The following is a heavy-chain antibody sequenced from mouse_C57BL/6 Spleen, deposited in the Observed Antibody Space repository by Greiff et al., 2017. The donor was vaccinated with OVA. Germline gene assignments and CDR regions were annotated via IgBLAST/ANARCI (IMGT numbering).Heavy chain of an antibody. D-gene: IGHD2-2*01. Sequence: QVQLQQSGAELVKPGASVRMSCKASGYTFTSYWITWVKQRPGQGLEWIGDIYPGSGSTNYNEKFKSKATLTVDTSSSTAYMQLSSLTSEDSAVYYCARRGGYDFFDYWGQGTTLTVSS. J-gene: IGHJ2*01. V-gene: IGHV1-55*01. CDR3: ARRGGYDFFDY. CDR1: GYTFTSYW. CDR2: IYPGSGST.